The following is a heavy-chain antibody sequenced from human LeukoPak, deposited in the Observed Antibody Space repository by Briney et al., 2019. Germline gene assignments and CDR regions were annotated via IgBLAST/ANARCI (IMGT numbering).Heavy chain of an antibody. Sequence: PSETLSLTCAVSGGSISSSNWWSWVRQPPGKGLEWIGEIYHSGSTNYNPSLKSRVTISVGKSKNQFSLKLSSVTAADTAVYYCARVGGYCSSTSCYGYFDYWGQGTLVTVSS. CDR1: GGSISSSNW. CDR3: ARVGGYCSSTSCYGYFDY. D-gene: IGHD2-2*01. J-gene: IGHJ4*02. V-gene: IGHV4-4*02. CDR2: IYHSGST.